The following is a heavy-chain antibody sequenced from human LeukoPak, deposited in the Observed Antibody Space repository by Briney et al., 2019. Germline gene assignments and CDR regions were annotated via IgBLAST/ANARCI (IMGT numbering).Heavy chain of an antibody. D-gene: IGHD4/OR15-4a*01. J-gene: IGHJ6*02. CDR3: ARDLRLNTDYYYGMDV. CDR2: ISYDGCNK. CDR1: GFTFSSYA. V-gene: IGHV3-30-3*01. Sequence: GGSLRLSCAASGFTFSSYAMHWVRQAPGKGLEWVAVISYDGCNKYYADSVKGRFTISRDNSKNTLYLQMNSLRAEDTAVYYCARDLRLNTDYYYGMDVWGQGTTVTVSS.